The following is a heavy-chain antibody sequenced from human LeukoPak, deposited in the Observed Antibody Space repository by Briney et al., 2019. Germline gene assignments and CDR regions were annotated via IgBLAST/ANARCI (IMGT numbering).Heavy chain of an antibody. CDR2: INPNSGGT. CDR1: GYTFTGYY. Sequence: ASVKVFCKASGYTFTGYYMHWVRQAPGQGLEWMGWINPNSGGTNYAQKFQGRVTMTRDTSISTAYMELSRLRSDDTAVYYCARDLATEWFGELLLEWGQGTLVTVSS. CDR3: ARDLATEWFGELLLE. J-gene: IGHJ4*02. D-gene: IGHD3-10*01. V-gene: IGHV1-2*02.